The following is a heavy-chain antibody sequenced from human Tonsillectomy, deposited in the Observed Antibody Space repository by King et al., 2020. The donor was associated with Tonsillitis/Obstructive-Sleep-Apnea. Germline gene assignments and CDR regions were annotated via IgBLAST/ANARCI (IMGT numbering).Heavy chain of an antibody. J-gene: IGHJ6*03. CDR1: GGSISSGGYY. D-gene: IGHD2-2*01. V-gene: IGHV4-31*03. CDR2: IYYSGST. Sequence: HVQLQESGPGLVKPSQTLSLTCTVSGGSISSGGYYWRWIRQHPGKGLEWIGYIYYSGSTYYNPSLKSRVTISVDTSKNQFSLKLSSVTAADTAVYYCARTYCSSTSCRIGYYYYMDVWGKGTTVTVSS. CDR3: ARTYCSSTSCRIGYYYYMDV.